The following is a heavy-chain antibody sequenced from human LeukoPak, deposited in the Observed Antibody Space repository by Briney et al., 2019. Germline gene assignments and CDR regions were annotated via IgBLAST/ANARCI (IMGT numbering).Heavy chain of an antibody. V-gene: IGHV1-24*01. CDR3: ATVSSWLEYYFDY. Sequence: ASVKVSCKVSGYTLTELSMHWVRQAPGNGLEWMGGFDPEDGETIYAQKFQGRVTMTEDTSTDTAYMELSSLRSEDTAVYYCATVSSWLEYYFDYWGQGTLVTVSS. D-gene: IGHD6-13*01. CDR1: GYTLTELS. CDR2: FDPEDGET. J-gene: IGHJ4*02.